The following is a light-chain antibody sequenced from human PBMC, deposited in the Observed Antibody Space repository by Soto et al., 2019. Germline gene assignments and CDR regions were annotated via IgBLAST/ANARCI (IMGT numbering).Light chain of an antibody. CDR3: CSYGGRNTFV. Sequence: QSALAQPASVSGSPGQSITISCTGTSSDVGSYNLVSWYQQHPGKAPKLMIYEVSKRPSGVSNRFSGSKSGNTASLTISGLQAEDVADYSCCSYGGRNTFVFGSGTKVTVL. CDR1: SSDVGSYNL. CDR2: EVS. V-gene: IGLV2-23*02. J-gene: IGLJ1*01.